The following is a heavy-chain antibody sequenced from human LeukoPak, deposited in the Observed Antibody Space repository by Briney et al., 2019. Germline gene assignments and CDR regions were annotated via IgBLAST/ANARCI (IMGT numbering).Heavy chain of an antibody. CDR3: ARVVRIFGVVPDYYYYYYMDV. CDR2: INHSGST. Sequence: SETLSLTCAVYGGSFSGCYWSWIRQPPGKGLEWIGEINHSGSTNYNPSLKSRVTISVDTSKNQFSLKLSSVTAADTAVYYCARVVRIFGVVPDYYYYYYMDVWGKGTTVTVSS. J-gene: IGHJ6*03. CDR1: GGSFSGCY. V-gene: IGHV4-34*01. D-gene: IGHD3-3*01.